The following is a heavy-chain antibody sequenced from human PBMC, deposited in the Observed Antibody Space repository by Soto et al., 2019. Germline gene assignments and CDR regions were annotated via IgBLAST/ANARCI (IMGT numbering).Heavy chain of an antibody. CDR3: TRGAPTFWFDP. D-gene: IGHD3-3*02. J-gene: IGHJ5*02. CDR2: INDSGST. V-gene: IGHV4-34*01. Sequence: PSETLSLTCGVSGGSFSGHSWSWIRLSPRQGLEWIAEINDSGSTKYNPSLKSRAMISLDVSKNQCSLKMTSVTAADTGVYYCTRGAPTFWFDPWGPGTQVTVSS. CDR1: GGSFSGHS.